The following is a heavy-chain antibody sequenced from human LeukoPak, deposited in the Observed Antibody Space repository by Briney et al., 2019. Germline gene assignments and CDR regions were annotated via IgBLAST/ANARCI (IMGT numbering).Heavy chain of an antibody. CDR2: ISGSGGST. CDR3: ARDLEQQLVHEDWFDP. D-gene: IGHD6-13*01. V-gene: IGHV3-23*01. J-gene: IGHJ5*02. CDR1: GFTFSSYA. Sequence: GGSLRLSCAASGFTFSSYAMSWVRQAPGKGLEWVSAISGSGGSTYYADSVKGRFTISRDNSKNTLYLQMNSLRAEDTAVYYCARDLEQQLVHEDWFDPWGQGTLVTVSS.